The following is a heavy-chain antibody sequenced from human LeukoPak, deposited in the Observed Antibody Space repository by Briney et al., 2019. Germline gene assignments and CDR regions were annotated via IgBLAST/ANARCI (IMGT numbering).Heavy chain of an antibody. D-gene: IGHD2-2*01. J-gene: IGHJ3*02. CDR2: IKSKKDGETT. Sequence: PGGSLRLSCAASGFIFRNYWMHWVRQAPGKGPEWVGRIKSKKDGETTNYAAPVKGRFIISRDDSENTLYLQMNSLKVEDTAVYYCVTLGYCTRTNCYATDGGAFDIWGQGTMVTVSS. CDR1: GFIFRNYW. V-gene: IGHV3-15*01. CDR3: VTLGYCTRTNCYATDGGAFDI.